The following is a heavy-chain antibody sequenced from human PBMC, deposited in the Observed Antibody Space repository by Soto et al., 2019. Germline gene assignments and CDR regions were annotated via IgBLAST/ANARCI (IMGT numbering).Heavy chain of an antibody. J-gene: IGHJ6*02. CDR1: GGSVSNDSYY. Sequence: SETLSRTCTVSGGSVSNDSYYWSWIRQPPGKGLEWIGYISHSGSTKYNPSLKSRVTISLDTSKNQFSLKLNSVTAADTAVYYCATSGASSSSHYHYGKDFWGQGTTSTVSS. CDR2: ISHSGST. D-gene: IGHD6-13*01. V-gene: IGHV4-61*01. CDR3: ATSGASSSSHYHYGKDF.